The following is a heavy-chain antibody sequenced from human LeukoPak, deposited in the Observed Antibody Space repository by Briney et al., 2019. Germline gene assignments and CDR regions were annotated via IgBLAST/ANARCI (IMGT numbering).Heavy chain of an antibody. V-gene: IGHV4-61*01. J-gene: IGHJ4*02. CDR3: AGSSGYYYPLDY. CDR2: IYYSGST. D-gene: IGHD3-22*01. Sequence: SETLSLTCTVSGGSISSSPYYWSWIRQPPGKGLEWIGYIYYSGSTNYNPSLKSRVTISVDTSKNQFSLKLSSVTAADTAVYYCAGSSGYYYPLDYWGQGTLVTVSS. CDR1: GGSISSSPYY.